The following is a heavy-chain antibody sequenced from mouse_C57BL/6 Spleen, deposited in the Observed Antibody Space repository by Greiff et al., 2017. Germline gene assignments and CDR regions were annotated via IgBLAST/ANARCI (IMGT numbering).Heavy chain of an antibody. CDR2: LDPEDGDT. J-gene: IGHJ2*01. CDR1: GFNIKDYY. Sequence: VQLKESGAELVRPGASVKLSCTASGFNIKDYYMHWVKQRPEQGLEWIGRLDPEDGDTEYAPKFPGKATMTADTSSNTAYLQLSSLTSEDTAVYYCTTSITTVVARKDYWGQGTTLTVSS. V-gene: IGHV14-1*01. CDR3: TTSITTVVARKDY. D-gene: IGHD1-1*01.